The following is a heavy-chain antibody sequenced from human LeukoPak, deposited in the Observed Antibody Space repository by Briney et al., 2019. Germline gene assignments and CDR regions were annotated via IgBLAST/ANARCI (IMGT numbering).Heavy chain of an antibody. CDR1: GFTFSSYS. CDR3: AREGDFWSGYFHNYYYYGMDV. J-gene: IGHJ6*02. V-gene: IGHV3-21*04. Sequence: GGSLRLSCAASGFTFSSYSMNWVRQAPGKGLEWVSSISSSSSYIYYADSVKGRFTISRDNAKNSLYLQMNSLRAEDTAVYYCAREGDFWSGYFHNYYYYGMDVWGQGTTVTVSS. CDR2: ISSSSSYI. D-gene: IGHD3-3*01.